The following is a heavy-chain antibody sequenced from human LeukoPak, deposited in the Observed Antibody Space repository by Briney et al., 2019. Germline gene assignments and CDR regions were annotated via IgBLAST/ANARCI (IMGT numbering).Heavy chain of an antibody. V-gene: IGHV3-30*04. CDR2: ISYDGSNK. CDR3: AREKEGIAAAGTIPLFDY. CDR1: GFTFSSYA. Sequence: PGGSLRLSCAASGFTFSSYAMHWVRQAPGKGLEWVAVISYDGSNKYYADSVKGRFTISRDNSKNTLYLQMNSLRAEDTAVYYCAREKEGIAAAGTIPLFDYWGQGTLVTVSS. D-gene: IGHD6-13*01. J-gene: IGHJ4*02.